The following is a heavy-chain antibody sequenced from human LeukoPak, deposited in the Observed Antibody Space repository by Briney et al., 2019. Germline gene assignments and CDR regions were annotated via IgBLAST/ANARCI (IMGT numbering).Heavy chain of an antibody. J-gene: IGHJ5*02. D-gene: IGHD6-19*01. V-gene: IGHV1-18*01. CDR2: ISAYNGNT. CDR3: ARPIAVAARGWFDP. Sequence: GASVKVSCKASGYTFTSYGISWVRQAPGQGLEWMGWISAYNGNTSYAQKLQGRVTMTTDTSTSTAYMELRSLRSDDTAVYYCARPIAVAARGWFDPWGQGTLVTVSS. CDR1: GYTFTSYG.